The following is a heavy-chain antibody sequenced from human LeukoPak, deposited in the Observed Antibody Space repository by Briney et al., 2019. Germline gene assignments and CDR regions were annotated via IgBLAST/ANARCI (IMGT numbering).Heavy chain of an antibody. V-gene: IGHV1-8*01. CDR3: ARGYSSGWIDP. D-gene: IGHD6-19*01. CDR2: MNPNSGNT. CDR1: GYTFTSYD. Sequence: ASVTVSCKASGYTFTSYDINWVRQATGQGLEWMEWMNPNSGNTGYAQKFQGRVTMTSNTSISTAYMELSSLRSEDTAVYYCARGYSSGWIDPWGQGTLVTVSS. J-gene: IGHJ5*02.